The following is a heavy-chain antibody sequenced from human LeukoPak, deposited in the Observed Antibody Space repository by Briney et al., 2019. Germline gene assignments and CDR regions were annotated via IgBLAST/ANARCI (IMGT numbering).Heavy chain of an antibody. D-gene: IGHD5-12*01. Sequence: SETLSLTCTVSGSSISSHYWSWIRQPPGKRLEWIGYIHYSGNTNNNPPLKSRVTVAVDTSKNQFSLKLTSVTAADTAVYYCARGPLGSGYTYFDQWGQGTLVTVSS. V-gene: IGHV4-59*11. CDR2: IHYSGNT. CDR1: GSSISSHY. CDR3: ARGPLGSGYTYFDQ. J-gene: IGHJ4*02.